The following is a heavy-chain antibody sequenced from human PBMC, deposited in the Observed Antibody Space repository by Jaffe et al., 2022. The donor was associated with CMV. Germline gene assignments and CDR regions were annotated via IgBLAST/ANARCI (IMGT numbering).Heavy chain of an antibody. D-gene: IGHD2-8*01. CDR2: ISHGGRT. J-gene: IGHJ5*02. CDR3: ATNANGGFDP. V-gene: IGHV4-4*02. CDR1: GDSFSSTGW. Sequence: QVQLQESGPGLVNPSGTLSLTCTVSGDSFSSTGWWSWVRQPPGKGLEWIGEISHGGRTNYKPSLKGRITVLVDVSKNQVHLKLTSVTSADTAVYYCATNANGGFDPWGQGTLVTVSS.